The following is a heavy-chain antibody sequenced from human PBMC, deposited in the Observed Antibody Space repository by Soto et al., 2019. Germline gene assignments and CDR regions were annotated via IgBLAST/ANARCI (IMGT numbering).Heavy chain of an antibody. Sequence: GGSLRLSSVGSGFTFGSYAMHWVRQAPGKGLEWVAVISYDGSNKYYADSVKGRFTISRDNSKNTLYLQMSSLRAEDTAVYYCVRHTCPDCYSIGSWGLGTLVTVSS. V-gene: IGHV3-30-3*01. CDR2: ISYDGSNK. CDR3: VRHTCPDCYSIGS. CDR1: GFTFGSYA. D-gene: IGHD2-21*02. J-gene: IGHJ5*02.